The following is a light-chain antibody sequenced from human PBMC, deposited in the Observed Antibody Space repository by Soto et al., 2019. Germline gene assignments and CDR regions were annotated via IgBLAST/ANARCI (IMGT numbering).Light chain of an antibody. CDR2: EVS. CDR1: ESLLHSDGKTY. CDR3: MQSVRLPLS. Sequence: DDVLTQTPVSLSASPGQPAYISCKSTESLLHSDGKTYLSWYLHRPGHHPQILIHEVSTRFPGVQDRFSGSGSGTDFTLSISRVEPEDAGVYYCMQSVRLPLSFGGGTRLEIK. J-gene: IGKJ4*01. V-gene: IGKV2D-29*01.